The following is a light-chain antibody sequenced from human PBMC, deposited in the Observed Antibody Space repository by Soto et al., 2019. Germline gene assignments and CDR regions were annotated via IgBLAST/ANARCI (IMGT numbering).Light chain of an antibody. J-gene: IGKJ5*01. V-gene: IGKV3-11*01. Sequence: ESVLTQSPATLSLSPGERATLSCRASQSVSRYLAWYQQKPGQAPRLLIYDASNRATGIPARFSGSGSGTDFTLTISSLEPEDFAVYYCQQRSSWPITFGQGTRLEIK. CDR3: QQRSSWPIT. CDR1: QSVSRY. CDR2: DAS.